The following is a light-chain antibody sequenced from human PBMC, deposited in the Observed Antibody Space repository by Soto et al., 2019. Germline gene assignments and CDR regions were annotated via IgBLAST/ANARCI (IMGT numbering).Light chain of an antibody. CDR1: SSDIGDYNY. Sequence: QSALTQPASVSGSPGQSSAISCTGTSSDIGDYNYVSWYQQHPGKAPKLMLFDVSNRPSGVYNRFSGSMSGNTASLAIAGLQPEDEADSYCSSYTGGSPVVFGGGTELTVL. J-gene: IGLJ2*01. CDR3: SSYTGGSPVV. CDR2: DVS. V-gene: IGLV2-14*01.